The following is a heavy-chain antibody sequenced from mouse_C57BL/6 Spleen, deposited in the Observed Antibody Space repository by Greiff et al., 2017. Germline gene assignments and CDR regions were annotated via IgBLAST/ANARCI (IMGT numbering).Heavy chain of an antibody. Sequence: EVKLQESEGGLVQPGSSMKLSCTASGFTFSDYYMAWVRQVPEKGLEWVANINYDGSSTYYLDPLKSRFIISRDNAKNMLYLQMSSLKSEDTDTYYCARDRGIDYEYDAYYFDYWGQGTTLTVSS. J-gene: IGHJ2*01. CDR3: ARDRGIDYEYDAYYFDY. CDR1: GFTFSDYY. CDR2: INYDGSST. V-gene: IGHV5-16*01. D-gene: IGHD2-4*01.